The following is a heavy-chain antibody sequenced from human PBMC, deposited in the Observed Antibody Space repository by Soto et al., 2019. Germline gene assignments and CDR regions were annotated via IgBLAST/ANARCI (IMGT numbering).Heavy chain of an antibody. CDR1: GYSFTSYW. CDR3: ARFRPGNWNYYNWFDP. CDR2: IYPGDSDT. Sequence: GESLKISCKGSGYSFTSYWIGWVRQMPGKGLEWMGIIYPGDSDTRYSPSFQGQVTISADKSISTAYLQWSSLKASDTAMYYCARFRPGNWNYYNWFDPWGQGTLVTVSS. D-gene: IGHD1-7*01. J-gene: IGHJ5*02. V-gene: IGHV5-51*01.